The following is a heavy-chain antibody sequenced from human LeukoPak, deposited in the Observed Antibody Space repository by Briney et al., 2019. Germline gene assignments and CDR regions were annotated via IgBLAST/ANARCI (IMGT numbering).Heavy chain of an antibody. J-gene: IGHJ4*02. Sequence: GGSLRLSCAASGFSFSSYAMSWVRQAPGKGLEWVSSIGGSGGSTYYADSVKGRFTISRDNSKNTLYVQMNSLTGEDTAVYYCAKGGSGSYYKKGFDYWGQGTLVTVSP. V-gene: IGHV3-23*01. CDR1: GFSFSSYA. CDR3: AKGGSGSYYKKGFDY. D-gene: IGHD3-10*01. CDR2: IGGSGGST.